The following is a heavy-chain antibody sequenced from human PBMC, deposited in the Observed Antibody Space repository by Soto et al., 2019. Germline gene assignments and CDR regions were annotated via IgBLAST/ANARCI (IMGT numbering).Heavy chain of an antibody. Sequence: QLQLQESGPGLVKPSETLSLTCTVSGGSISSSSYYWGWIRQPPGKGLEWIGSIYYAGNTYYTPSRRSRVTIHVDTSKNQFSLKLSSVTAADTAVYYCAREGGRYCSGGSCQVDYWGQGTLVTVSS. V-gene: IGHV4-39*02. CDR3: AREGGRYCSGGSCQVDY. D-gene: IGHD2-15*01. CDR2: IYYAGNT. J-gene: IGHJ4*02. CDR1: GGSISSSSYY.